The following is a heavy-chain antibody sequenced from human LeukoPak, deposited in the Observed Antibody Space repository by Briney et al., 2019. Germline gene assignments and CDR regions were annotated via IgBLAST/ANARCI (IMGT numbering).Heavy chain of an antibody. CDR1: GESFSGNF. CDR3: ARECGGAKAFYFDY. J-gene: IGHJ4*02. V-gene: IGHV4-34*01. CDR2: IDNNGIT. Sequence: SETLSLTCAVSGESFSGNFWTWIRQSPGKGLEWIGEIDNNGITNYNPSLKSRVTMSVDTTRKRFSLRLTSESAADTGVYYCARECGGAKAFYFDYWGQGSLVTVSS. D-gene: IGHD3-3*01.